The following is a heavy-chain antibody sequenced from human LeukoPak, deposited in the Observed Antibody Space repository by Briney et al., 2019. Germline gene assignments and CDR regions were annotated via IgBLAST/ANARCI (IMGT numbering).Heavy chain of an antibody. CDR3: VKRWTGTTIGQQDY. J-gene: IGHJ4*02. CDR2: ISYDGSNK. Sequence: GGSLRLSCAASGFNFDDFAMHWVRQAPGKGLEWVAVISYDGSNKYYADSVRGRFTISRDNSKNALYLQMNSLRGEDMAVYYCVKRWTGTTIGQQDYWGQGTLVTVSS. CDR1: GFNFDDFA. D-gene: IGHD1-1*01. V-gene: IGHV3-30*18.